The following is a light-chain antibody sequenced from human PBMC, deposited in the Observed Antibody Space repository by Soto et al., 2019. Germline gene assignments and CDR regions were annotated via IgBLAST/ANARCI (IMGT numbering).Light chain of an antibody. CDR1: QGVGHN. V-gene: IGKV3-15*01. CDR3: QQYYNWPPWT. J-gene: IGKJ1*01. CDR2: ETS. Sequence: EVVMTQSPALLSVSPGETVTLSCRASQGVGHNLAWYQQKPGQAPRLLIYETSTRATGIPVRFSGSGSGTEFTLTISSLQSEDFAVYYCQQYYNWPPWTFGQGTKVEIK.